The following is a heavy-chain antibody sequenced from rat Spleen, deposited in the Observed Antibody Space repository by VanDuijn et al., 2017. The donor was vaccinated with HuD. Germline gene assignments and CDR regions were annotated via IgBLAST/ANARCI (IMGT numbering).Heavy chain of an antibody. CDR2: IWGNGNT. CDR1: GFSLSNYG. V-gene: IGHV2-13*01. CDR3: VRAGYNFDY. Sequence: QVQLKESGPGLVQPSQTLPLTCTVSGFSLSNYGVSWIRQPPGKGLEWMGLIWGNGNTNYNSALKSRLSISRDTSKSQVYLKMNSLQSEDTATYYCVRAGYNFDYWGQGVMVTVSS. D-gene: IGHD2-3*01. J-gene: IGHJ2*01.